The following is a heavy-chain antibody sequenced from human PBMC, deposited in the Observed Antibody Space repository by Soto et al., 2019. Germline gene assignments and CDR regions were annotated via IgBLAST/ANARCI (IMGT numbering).Heavy chain of an antibody. V-gene: IGHV3-21*01. D-gene: IGHD6-13*01. CDR1: GFTFSSYS. CDR3: AITAAADLYYYYYGMDV. Sequence: GRSLRLSCAASGFTFSSYSMNWVRQAPGKGLEWVSSISSSSSYIYYADSVKGRFTISRDNAKNSLYLQMNSLRAEDTAVYYCAITAAADLYYYYYGMDVWGQGTTVTVSS. CDR2: ISSSSSYI. J-gene: IGHJ6*02.